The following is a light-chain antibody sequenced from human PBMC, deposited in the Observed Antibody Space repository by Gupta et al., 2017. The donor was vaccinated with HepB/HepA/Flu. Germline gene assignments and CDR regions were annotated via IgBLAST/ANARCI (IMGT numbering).Light chain of an antibody. CDR3: CSYAGSYTFVV. J-gene: IGLJ2*01. Sequence: QSALSPPRPVSVSPGHAVTISCTGTNSDVGGYNYVSWYQQHPGKAPKLMIYDVSKRPSGFPDRFSGSKSGNTASLTISGLQAEDEADYYCCSYAGSYTFVVFGGGTKLTVL. V-gene: IGLV2-11*01. CDR1: NSDVGGYNY. CDR2: DVS.